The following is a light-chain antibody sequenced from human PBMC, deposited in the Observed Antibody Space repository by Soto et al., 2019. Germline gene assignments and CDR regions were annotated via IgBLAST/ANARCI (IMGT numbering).Light chain of an antibody. J-gene: IGLJ2*01. CDR1: SSDVGAYDY. CDR2: DVY. Sequence: QSVLTQPASVSGSPGQSIAISCTGTSSDVGAYDYVSWYQQHPGKAPKLMIYDVYNRPSGVSYRFSGSKSGNTASLTISGLQAEDEADYYCSSYTDSTLVVFGGGTKLTVL. CDR3: SSYTDSTLVV. V-gene: IGLV2-14*03.